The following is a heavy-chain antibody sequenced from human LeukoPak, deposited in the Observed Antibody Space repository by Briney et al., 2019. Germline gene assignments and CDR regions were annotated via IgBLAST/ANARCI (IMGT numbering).Heavy chain of an antibody. Sequence: GGSLRLSCAASGFTFSTYSMNWVRQAPGKGLEWVAHINPDGRDTYYVDSVKGRFTISRDNAQNSMYLQMNSLRVEDTAVYYCTSWGDTTAEYFQRWGQGTPVTVSS. J-gene: IGHJ1*01. V-gene: IGHV3-7*01. D-gene: IGHD2-21*02. CDR3: TSWGDTTAEYFQR. CDR1: GFTFSTYS. CDR2: INPDGRDT.